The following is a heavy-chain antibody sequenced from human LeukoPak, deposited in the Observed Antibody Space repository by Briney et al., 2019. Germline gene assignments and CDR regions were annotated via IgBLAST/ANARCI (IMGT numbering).Heavy chain of an antibody. CDR3: ARAALEWLSLDY. CDR2: ISSSSSYI. D-gene: IGHD3-3*01. Sequence: GGSLRLSCAASGFTFSSYSMNWVRQAPGKGLEWVSSISSSSSYIYHADSVKGRFTISRDNAKNSLYLQMNSLRAEDTAVYYCARAALEWLSLDYWGQGTLVTVSS. J-gene: IGHJ4*02. CDR1: GFTFSSYS. V-gene: IGHV3-21*01.